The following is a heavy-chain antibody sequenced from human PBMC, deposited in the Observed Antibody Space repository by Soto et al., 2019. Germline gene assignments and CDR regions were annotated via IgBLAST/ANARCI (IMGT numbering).Heavy chain of an antibody. J-gene: IGHJ6*02. CDR2: ISSSSYI. V-gene: IGHV3-21*01. CDR3: ARAKAVARDGMDV. D-gene: IGHD6-19*01. Sequence: PGGSLRLSCAASGFTFSSYSMNWVRQAPGKGLEWVSSISSSSYIYYADSVKGRFTISRDNAKNSLYLQMNSLRAEDTAVYYCARAKAVARDGMDVWGQGTTVTVSS. CDR1: GFTFSSYS.